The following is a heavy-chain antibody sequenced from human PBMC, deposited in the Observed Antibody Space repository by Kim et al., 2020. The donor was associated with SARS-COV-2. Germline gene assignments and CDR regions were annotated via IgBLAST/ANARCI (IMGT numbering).Heavy chain of an antibody. J-gene: IGHJ1*01. CDR3: AKGVGAIPAEYFQH. Sequence: AHPVTGRCTQSRDTAKNTLYLQMNSLGAEDTAVYYCAKGVGAIPAEYFQHWGQGTLVTVSS. D-gene: IGHD1-26*01. V-gene: IGHV3-23*01.